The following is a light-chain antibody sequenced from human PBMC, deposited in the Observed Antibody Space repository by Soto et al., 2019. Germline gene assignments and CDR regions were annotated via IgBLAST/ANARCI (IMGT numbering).Light chain of an antibody. Sequence: EIGMTQSPATLSVSPRERSTLSCKASQSVSSNLDWHQQRPGQAPRLLIYGASTRATGVPARLSGGGYGTEFTLTITSLQSEDFAVYWCQQYNNWPLTFGPGTRLEIK. V-gene: IGKV3D-15*01. CDR2: GAS. CDR1: QSVSSN. CDR3: QQYNNWPLT. J-gene: IGKJ5*01.